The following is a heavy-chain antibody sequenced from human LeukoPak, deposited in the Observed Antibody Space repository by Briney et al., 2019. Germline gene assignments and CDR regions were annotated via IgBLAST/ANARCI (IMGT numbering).Heavy chain of an antibody. D-gene: IGHD3-10*01. V-gene: IGHV3-7*01. CDR1: GFTFSSYW. Sequence: PGGSLRLSCAASGFTFSSYWMSWVRQAQGQGLEWVANIKQDGSEKYYVDSVKGRFTISRDNAKNSLYLQMNSLRAEDTAVYYCARVGTMVRGVIRGFDYWGQGTLVTVSS. CDR3: ARVGTMVRGVIRGFDY. J-gene: IGHJ4*02. CDR2: IKQDGSEK.